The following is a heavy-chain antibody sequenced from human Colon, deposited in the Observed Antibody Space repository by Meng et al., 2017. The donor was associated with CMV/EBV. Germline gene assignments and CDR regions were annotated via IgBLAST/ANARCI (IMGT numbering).Heavy chain of an antibody. V-gene: IGHV3-66*02. D-gene: IGHD6-13*01. CDR2: IYSGGTT. CDR1: GVTVSSNY. Sequence: GGSLRLSCADSGVTVSSNYMTWVRQAPGKGLEWVSLIYSGGTTYYADSVKGRFTISRDQYKNTLHLQMNSLRPEDTAVYYCARATSGMEAAEESFDIWGQGTMVTVSS. CDR3: ARATSGMEAAEESFDI. J-gene: IGHJ3*02.